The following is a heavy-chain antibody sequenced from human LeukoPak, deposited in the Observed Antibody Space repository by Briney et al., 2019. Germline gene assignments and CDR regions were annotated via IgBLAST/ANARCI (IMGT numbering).Heavy chain of an antibody. V-gene: IGHV3-23*01. CDR3: AKGRYYDSSGYYGFASGPNDY. Sequence: GGAPWLSCAPSGFSFRRYALSWVCAAPGKGLGWVSAISGSGGSTYYADSVKGRFTNSRDNSKNTLYLQMNSLRAEDTAVYYCAKGRYYDSSGYYGFASGPNDYWGQGALVTVSS. CDR2: ISGSGGST. CDR1: GFSFRRYA. D-gene: IGHD3-22*01. J-gene: IGHJ4*02.